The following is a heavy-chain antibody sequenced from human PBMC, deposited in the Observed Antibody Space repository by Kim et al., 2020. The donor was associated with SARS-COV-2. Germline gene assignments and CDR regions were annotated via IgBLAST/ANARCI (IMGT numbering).Heavy chain of an antibody. CDR2: ISGGGTNKT. V-gene: IGHV3-53*01. CDR3: AKFGGTGSSIRFDP. CDR1: GFTVNSNY. J-gene: IGHJ5*02. D-gene: IGHD6-6*01. Sequence: GGSLRLSCAASGFTVNSNYMTWVRQPPGKGLEWVSVISGGGTNKTYYSDSVKGLFTISTDNFKNTLYIQMNSLRAEDTAVYYCAKFGGTGSSIRFDPWGPGTLVTVSS.